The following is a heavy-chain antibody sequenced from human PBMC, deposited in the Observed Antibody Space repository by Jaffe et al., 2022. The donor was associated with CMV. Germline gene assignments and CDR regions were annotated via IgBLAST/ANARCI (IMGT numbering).Heavy chain of an antibody. D-gene: IGHD1-20*01. CDR3: ARGPNSAKITGPDYYYGMDV. Sequence: QVQLVQSGAEVKKPGASVKVSCKASGYTFTSYDINWVRQATGQGLEWMGWMNPNSGNTGYAQKFQGRVTMTRNTSISTAYMELSSLRSEDTAVYYCARGPNSAKITGPDYYYGMDVWGQGTTVTVSS. V-gene: IGHV1-8*01. CDR2: MNPNSGNT. J-gene: IGHJ6*02. CDR1: GYTFTSYD.